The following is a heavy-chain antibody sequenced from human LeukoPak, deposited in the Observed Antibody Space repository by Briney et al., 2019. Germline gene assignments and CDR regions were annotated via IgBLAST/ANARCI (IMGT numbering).Heavy chain of an antibody. CDR2: INPNSGGT. J-gene: IGHJ4*02. D-gene: IGHD2-15*01. CDR1: GYTFTGYY. Sequence: ASVKVSCKASGYTFTGYYMHWVRQAPGQGLEWMGWINPNSGGTNYAQKFQGRVTMTRDTSISTAYMELSRLRSDDTAVYYCATGPPGYRSGGSCYPPTFDYWGQGTLVTVSS. CDR3: ATGPPGYRSGGSCYPPTFDY. V-gene: IGHV1-2*02.